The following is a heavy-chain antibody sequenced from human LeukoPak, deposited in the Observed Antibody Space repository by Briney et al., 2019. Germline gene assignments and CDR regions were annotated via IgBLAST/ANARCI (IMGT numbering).Heavy chain of an antibody. CDR2: ISYDGSNK. Sequence: GGSLRLSCAASGFTFSSYAMHWVRQAPGKGLEWVAVISYDGSNKYYADSVKGRFTISRDNSKNTLYLQMNSLRAEDTAVYYCARGIYVDSISWHFDLWGRGTLVTVSS. CDR3: ARGIYVDSISWHFDL. CDR1: GFTFSSYA. D-gene: IGHD4-17*01. J-gene: IGHJ2*01. V-gene: IGHV3-30*04.